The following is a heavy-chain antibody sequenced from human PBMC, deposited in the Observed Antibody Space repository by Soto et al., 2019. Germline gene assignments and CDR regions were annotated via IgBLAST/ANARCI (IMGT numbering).Heavy chain of an antibody. Sequence: QVQLVESGGGVVQPGRSLRLSCAASGFTFSSYAMHWVRQAPGKGLEWVAVISYDGSNKYYADSVKDRFTISRDNPKNTLYLQMNSLRAEDTAVYYCARDYYRFNSGYGFSMDVWGQGTTVTVSS. CDR3: ARDYYRFNSGYGFSMDV. J-gene: IGHJ6*02. D-gene: IGHD5-12*01. CDR2: ISYDGSNK. V-gene: IGHV3-30-3*01. CDR1: GFTFSSYA.